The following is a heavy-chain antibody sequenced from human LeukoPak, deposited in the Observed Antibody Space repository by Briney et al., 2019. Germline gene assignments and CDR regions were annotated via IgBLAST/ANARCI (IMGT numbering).Heavy chain of an antibody. CDR3: AKRYYYDSSGYYWRPTWDY. J-gene: IGHJ4*02. V-gene: IGHV4-39*01. CDR2: IYDSGST. D-gene: IGHD3-22*01. Sequence: SETLSLTCTASGGSIRSSYYYWGWIRQPPGKGLEWIGSIYDSGSTYYNPSLKSRVTISVDTSKNQFSLKLNSVTAADTAVYYCAKRYYYDSSGYYWRPTWDYWGQGTLVTVSS. CDR1: GGSIRSSYYY.